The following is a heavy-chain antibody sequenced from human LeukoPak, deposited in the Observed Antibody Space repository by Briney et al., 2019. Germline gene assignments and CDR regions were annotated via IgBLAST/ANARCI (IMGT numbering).Heavy chain of an antibody. D-gene: IGHD2-21*01. CDR1: GYTFISYD. CDR2: MNPNSGNT. CDR3: ARRGATSPPNIYCGGDCYTRNWLDP. J-gene: IGHJ5*02. Sequence: ASVTVSCKASGYTFISYDINWVRQATGQGLAWMGWMNPNSGNTGYAQKFQGRVTMTRNTSISTAYMELSSLRSEDTAVYYCARRGATSPPNIYCGGDCYTRNWLDPWGQGTQVTVSS. V-gene: IGHV1-8*01.